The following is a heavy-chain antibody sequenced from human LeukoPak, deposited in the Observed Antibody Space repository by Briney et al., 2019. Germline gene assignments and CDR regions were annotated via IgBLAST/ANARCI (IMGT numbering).Heavy chain of an antibody. V-gene: IGHV3-48*01. Sequence: GGSLRLSCAASGFAFSSHGMNWVRQAPGKGLEWISYVSSTGSVYYADSVKGRFTISRDNSKNTLYLQMNSLRAEDTAVYYCAKSGRVSGYDSVNHYMDVWGRGTTVTISS. D-gene: IGHD5-12*01. CDR2: VSSTGSV. CDR3: AKSGRVSGYDSVNHYMDV. J-gene: IGHJ6*03. CDR1: GFAFSSHG.